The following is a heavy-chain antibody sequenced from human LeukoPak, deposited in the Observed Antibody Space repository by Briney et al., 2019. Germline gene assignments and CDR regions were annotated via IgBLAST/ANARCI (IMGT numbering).Heavy chain of an antibody. CDR2: MSHDGSNI. J-gene: IGHJ5*02. V-gene: IGHV3-30-3*01. Sequence: GGSLRLSCAASGFTFNSYTLHWVRQAPGKGLEWVALMSHDGSNIFYAKSVKGRFTISRDNSKNTLYLQMNNLRAEDTAVYPCARGATNDFWSGYGWFDPWGQGTLVTVSS. CDR3: ARGATNDFWSGYGWFDP. D-gene: IGHD3-3*01. CDR1: GFTFNSYT.